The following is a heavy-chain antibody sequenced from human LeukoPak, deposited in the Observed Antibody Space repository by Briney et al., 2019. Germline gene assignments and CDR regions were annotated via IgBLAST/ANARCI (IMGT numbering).Heavy chain of an antibody. J-gene: IGHJ4*02. CDR1: GFTFNSYS. CDR3: AKSQYCSGGRCYFAGDY. Sequence: PAGGSLRLSCAASGFTFNSYSMNWVRQAPGKGLEWVSYISSSSSTIYYADSVKGRFTISRDNSKNSLYLQMNSLRTEDTALYYCAKSQYCSGGRCYFAGDYWGQGTLVTVSS. D-gene: IGHD2-15*01. V-gene: IGHV3-48*04. CDR2: ISSSSSTI.